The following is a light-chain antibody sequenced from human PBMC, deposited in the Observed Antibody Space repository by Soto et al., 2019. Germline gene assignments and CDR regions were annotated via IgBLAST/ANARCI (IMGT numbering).Light chain of an antibody. CDR3: AAWDDSLNGRYV. J-gene: IGLJ1*01. Sequence: LTQPPSVSEAPRQRVTISCSGSSSNIGNNAVNWYQQLPGKAPKLLIYYDDLLPSGVSDRFSGSKSGTSASLAISGLQSEDEADYYCAAWDDSLNGRYVFGTGTKVTVL. CDR1: SSNIGNNA. CDR2: YDD. V-gene: IGLV1-36*01.